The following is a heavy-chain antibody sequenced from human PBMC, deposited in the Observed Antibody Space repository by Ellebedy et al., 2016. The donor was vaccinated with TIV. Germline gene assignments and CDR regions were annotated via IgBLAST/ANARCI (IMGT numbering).Heavy chain of an antibody. J-gene: IGHJ4*02. CDR1: GFTFSSYW. CDR3: AGRGY. V-gene: IGHV3-74*01. Sequence: GGSLRLXXAASGFTFSSYWMHWVRQVPEKGLVWVSRINSDGSGTNYADSVKGRFTISRDNVKNTVYLQMNSLRAEDTAVFYCAGRGYWGQGTLVTVSS. D-gene: IGHD3-10*01. CDR2: INSDGSGT.